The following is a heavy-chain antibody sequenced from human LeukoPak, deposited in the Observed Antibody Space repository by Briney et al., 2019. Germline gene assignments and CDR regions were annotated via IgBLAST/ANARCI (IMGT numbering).Heavy chain of an antibody. CDR2: ISGSAGST. V-gene: IGHV3-23*01. D-gene: IGHD3-22*01. J-gene: IGHJ4*02. Sequence: GGSLRLSCAASGFTFSSYAMSWVRQAPGKGLEWVSAISGSAGSTYYADSVKGRFTISRDISKNTLYLQMNSLRAEDTAVYYCAKRLGYYDSSEGYFDYWGQGTLVTVSS. CDR3: AKRLGYYDSSEGYFDY. CDR1: GFTFSSYA.